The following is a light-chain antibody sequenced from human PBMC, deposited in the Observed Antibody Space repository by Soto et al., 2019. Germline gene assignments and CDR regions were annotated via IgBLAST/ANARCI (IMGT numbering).Light chain of an antibody. J-gene: IGKJ2*01. CDR1: QSVLYRSNGRNY. V-gene: IGKV4-1*01. Sequence: DIVMTQSPDSLAVSLGERATIHCKSSQSVLYRSNGRNYLAWYQQKPGQPPKVLFYWASTRESGVPDRFSGGGSGPDCPLSLSSLQGEDVAVYYCQQYRSTPFTLGQGTRMEI. CDR3: QQYRSTPFT. CDR2: WAS.